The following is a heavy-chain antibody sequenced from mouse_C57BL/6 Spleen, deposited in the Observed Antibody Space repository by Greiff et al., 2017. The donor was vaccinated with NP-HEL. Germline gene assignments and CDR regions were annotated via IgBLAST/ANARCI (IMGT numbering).Heavy chain of an antibody. D-gene: IGHD2-4*01. CDR2: IDPSDSYT. CDR1: GYTFTSYW. Sequence: VQLQQSGAELVMPGASVKLSCKASGYTFTSYWMHWVKQRPGQGLEWIGEIDPSDSYTNYNQKFKGKSTLTVDKSSSTAYMQLSSLTSEDSAVYYCARGIDYDALDYWGQGTTLTVSS. V-gene: IGHV1-69*01. J-gene: IGHJ2*01. CDR3: ARGIDYDALDY.